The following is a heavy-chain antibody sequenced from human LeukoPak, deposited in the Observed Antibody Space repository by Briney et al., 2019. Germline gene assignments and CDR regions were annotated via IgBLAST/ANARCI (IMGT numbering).Heavy chain of an antibody. CDR1: GFTFSSYW. Sequence: PGGSLRLSCAASGFTFSSYWMSWVRQAPGKGLEWVANIKQDGSEKYYVDSVKGRFTISRDNAKNSLYLQMNSLRAEDTAVYYCASAGRGYYDFWSGLKLGLYFDYWGQGTLVTVSS. CDR3: ASAGRGYYDFWSGLKLGLYFDY. V-gene: IGHV3-7*01. J-gene: IGHJ4*02. D-gene: IGHD3-3*01. CDR2: IKQDGSEK.